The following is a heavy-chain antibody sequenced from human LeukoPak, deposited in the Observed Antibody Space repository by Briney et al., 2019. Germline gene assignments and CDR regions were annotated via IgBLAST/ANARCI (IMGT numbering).Heavy chain of an antibody. CDR3: ARSQVWCGYYVDY. D-gene: IGHD3-3*01. J-gene: IGHJ4*02. V-gene: IGHV4-4*07. CDR1: GVSISSYY. Sequence: PSDTLSLTCTVSGVSISSYYWSWLRQPPGKGLEWIGRIDTSGSTNYNPSLKSRVTMSVDTSKNQFSLKLSSVTAADTAVYYCARSQVWCGYYVDYWGQGTPVTVSS. CDR2: IDTSGST.